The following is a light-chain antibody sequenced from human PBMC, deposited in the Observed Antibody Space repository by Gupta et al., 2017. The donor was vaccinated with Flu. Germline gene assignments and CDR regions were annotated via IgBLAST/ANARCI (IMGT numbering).Light chain of an antibody. CDR2: GAS. J-gene: IGKJ2*01. V-gene: IGKV3-15*01. CDR1: QSVNSY. Sequence: GERATLSCRASQSVNSYLAWYQQKPGQAPRLLIYGASTRATGIPARFSGSGPGTEFTLTISSLQSEDFAVYYCQQYEGWPYTFGQGTKLEIK. CDR3: QQYEGWPYT.